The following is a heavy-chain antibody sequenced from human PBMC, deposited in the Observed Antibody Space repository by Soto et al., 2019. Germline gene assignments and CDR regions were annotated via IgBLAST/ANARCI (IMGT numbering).Heavy chain of an antibody. J-gene: IGHJ4*02. Sequence: QVQLVESGGGVVQPGRSLRLSCAASGFPFSSYGMHWFRQAPGKGLAWVALISYDGSNKFYTDSVKGRFTISRDNSKNTLYLEMSSLRAEDTAVYYCACGQYYFDYCGQGTLVSVSS. CDR2: ISYDGSNK. CDR3: ACGQYYFDY. D-gene: IGHD2-21*01. V-gene: IGHV3-30*03. CDR1: GFPFSSYG.